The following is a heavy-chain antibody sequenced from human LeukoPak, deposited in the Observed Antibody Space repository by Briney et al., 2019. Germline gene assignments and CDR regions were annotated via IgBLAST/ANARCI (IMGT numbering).Heavy chain of an antibody. Sequence: GGSLSLSCAASGFIVNFYAMHWVRQAPGKGLEYLSTITSNGSTRCYAISARGRFSISRDVSENTLYLQIGSMRAEDIAVYDCARAGRFYPVSGSREWHFDLWGRSTLVTVSS. D-gene: IGHD3-10*01. CDR3: ARAGRFYPVSGSREWHFDL. J-gene: IGHJ2*01. V-gene: IGHV3-64*01. CDR2: ITSNGSTR. CDR1: GFIVNFYA.